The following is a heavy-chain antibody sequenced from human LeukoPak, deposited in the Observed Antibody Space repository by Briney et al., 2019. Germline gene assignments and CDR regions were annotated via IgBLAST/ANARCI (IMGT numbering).Heavy chain of an antibody. V-gene: IGHV4-31*03. CDR2: IYYSGST. Sequence: PSQTLSLTCTVSGGSISSGGYYWSCIRQHPGKGLECIGYIYYSGSTYYNPSLKSRVTISVDTSKNQFSLKLSSVTAADTAVYYCARGGGLGSGSYFVFDIWGQGTMVTVSS. D-gene: IGHD3-10*01. CDR1: GGSISSGGYY. J-gene: IGHJ3*02. CDR3: ARGGGLGSGSYFVFDI.